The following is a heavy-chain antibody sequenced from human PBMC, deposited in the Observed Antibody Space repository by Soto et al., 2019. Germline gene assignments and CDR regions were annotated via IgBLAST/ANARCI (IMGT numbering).Heavy chain of an antibody. J-gene: IGHJ6*02. V-gene: IGHV1-18*01. D-gene: IGHD3-10*01. CDR1: GYTFTSYG. CDR3: QRWIGGMDV. Sequence: QVQLVQSGAEVKKPGASVKVSCKASGYTFTSYGLSWVRQAPGQGLEGMGWISAYNGNTNYAQTLQGRVTMTTDTSTRTAYMELRSLSSGDTAVYYCQRWIGGMDVWGQGTTVTV. CDR2: ISAYNGNT.